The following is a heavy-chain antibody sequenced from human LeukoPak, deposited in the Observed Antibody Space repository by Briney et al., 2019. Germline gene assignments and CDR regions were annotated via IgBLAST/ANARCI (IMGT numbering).Heavy chain of an antibody. CDR2: INPNSGGT. CDR1: GYTFTGYY. CDR3: ARERYSSSWYNWFDP. J-gene: IGHJ5*02. V-gene: IGHV1-2*02. D-gene: IGHD6-13*01. Sequence: ASVKVSCKASGYTFTGYYMHWVRQAPGQGLEWMGWINPNSGGTNYAQKFQGRVTMTRDTSISTAYMELSRLRSDDTAVYYCARERYSSSWYNWFDPWGQGTLVTVS.